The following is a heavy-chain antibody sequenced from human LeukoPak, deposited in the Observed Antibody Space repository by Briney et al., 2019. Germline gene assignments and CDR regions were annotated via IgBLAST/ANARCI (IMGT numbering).Heavy chain of an antibody. V-gene: IGHV4-39*07. CDR3: ARGSGPHYWYYYYGMDV. Sequence: SETLSLTCTVSGGSISSSRYYWGWIRQPPGKGLEWIGSIYYSGSTYYNPSLKSRVTISVDTSKNQSSLKLSSVTAADTAVYYCARGSGPHYWYYYYGMDVWGQGTTVTVSS. CDR1: GGSISSSRYY. D-gene: IGHD2-8*02. CDR2: IYYSGST. J-gene: IGHJ6*02.